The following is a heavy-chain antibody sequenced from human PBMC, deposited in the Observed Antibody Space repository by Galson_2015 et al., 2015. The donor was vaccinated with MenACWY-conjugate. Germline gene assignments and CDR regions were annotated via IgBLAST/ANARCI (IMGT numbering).Heavy chain of an antibody. J-gene: IGHJ3*01. V-gene: IGHV3-53*01. Sequence: SLRLSCAASGLSVSYNYMSWVRQAPGKGLKWVSSMFRDGMSYYADSVRGRVTISRDNFQNMLYLQVNSLRVEDTAVYFCASSEYGDLHRGAFDLWGRGTLVTVSS. CDR3: ASSEYGDLHRGAFDL. CDR1: GLSVSYNY. CDR2: MFRDGMS. D-gene: IGHD4-17*01.